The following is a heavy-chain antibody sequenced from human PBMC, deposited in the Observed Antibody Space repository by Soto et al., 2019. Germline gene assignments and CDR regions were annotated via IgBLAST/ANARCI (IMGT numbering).Heavy chain of an antibody. CDR3: ARHHYASGSFRHFDY. D-gene: IGHD3-10*01. J-gene: IGHJ4*02. CDR2: IYYSGST. Sequence: QLQLQESGPGLVKPSETLSLTCTVSGDSVNSITYYWGWIRQPPGKGLEWIGSIYYSGSTYYNPSLKSRVTISVDTSKNQFSLKLTSVTAADTAVYYCARHHYASGSFRHFDYWGQGTLVTVSS. V-gene: IGHV4-39*01. CDR1: GDSVNSITYY.